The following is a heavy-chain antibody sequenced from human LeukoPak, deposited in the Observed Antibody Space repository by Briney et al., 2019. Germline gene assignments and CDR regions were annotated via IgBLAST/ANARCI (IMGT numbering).Heavy chain of an antibody. CDR2: IYTSGST. Sequence: SETLSLTCTVSGCSISSGSYYWSWIRQPAGKGLEWIGRIYTSGSTNYNPSLKSRVTISLDTSKNQFSLTLSSVTAADTAVYYCANSIDFDYGDYYFDYWGQGALVTISS. V-gene: IGHV4-61*02. CDR3: ANSIDFDYGDYYFDY. J-gene: IGHJ4*02. CDR1: GCSISSGSYY. D-gene: IGHD4-17*01.